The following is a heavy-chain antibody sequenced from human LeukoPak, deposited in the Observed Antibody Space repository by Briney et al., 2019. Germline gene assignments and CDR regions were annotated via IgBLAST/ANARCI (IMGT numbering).Heavy chain of an antibody. J-gene: IGHJ3*02. CDR1: GYTLTGYY. D-gene: IGHD6-19*01. CDR3: AREGVAGGAFDI. V-gene: IGHV1-69*05. CDR2: IIPIFGTA. Sequence: GASVKVSCKASGYTLTGYYMHWVRQAPGQGLEWMGGIIPIFGTANYAQKFQGRVTITTDESTSTAYMELSSLRSEDTAVYYCAREGVAGGAFDIWGQGTMVTVSS.